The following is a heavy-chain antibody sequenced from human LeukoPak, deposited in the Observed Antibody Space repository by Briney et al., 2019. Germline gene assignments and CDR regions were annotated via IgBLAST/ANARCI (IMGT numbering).Heavy chain of an antibody. CDR3: ARELSEAAPL. J-gene: IGHJ4*02. V-gene: IGHV3-21*01. CDR2: VSSGGYV. CDR1: GFTFSRYT. D-gene: IGHD3-16*02. Sequence: PGGSLRLSCEASGFTFSRYTMNWVRQAPGKGLEWVSSVSSGGYVYYAESLKGRFTVSRDNAGNSLSLQMNSLRAEDTAIYYCARELSEAAPLRGQGTLVTVSS.